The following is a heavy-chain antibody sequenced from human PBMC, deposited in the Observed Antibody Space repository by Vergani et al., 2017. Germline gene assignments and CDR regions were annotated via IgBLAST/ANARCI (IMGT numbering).Heavy chain of an antibody. CDR3: TTAPYDVWSGYSLPTGGYYYGMDV. J-gene: IGHJ6*02. CDR2: IKSKTDGGTT. D-gene: IGHD3-3*01. Sequence: EVQLVESGGGLVKPGGSLRLSCAASGFTFSNAWMSWVRQAPGKGLEWVGRIKSKTDGGTTDYAATVKGRFTISRDDSKNTLYLQMNSLKTEDTAVYYCTTAPYDVWSGYSLPTGGYYYGMDVWGQGTTVTVSS. CDR1: GFTFSNAW. V-gene: IGHV3-15*01.